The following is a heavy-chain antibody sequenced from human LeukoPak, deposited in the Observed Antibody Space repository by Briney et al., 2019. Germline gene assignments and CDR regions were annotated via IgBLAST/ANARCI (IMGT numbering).Heavy chain of an antibody. J-gene: IGHJ4*01. CDR3: AKSRTPVATWADY. D-gene: IGHD2-15*01. CDR1: GFTFSSYW. V-gene: IGHV3-23*01. Sequence: GGSLRLSCAASGFTFSSYWMHWVRQAPGKGLEWVSTISNNNADTYYADSVKGRFTISRDNSKNTLYLQINSLRAEGTAVYYRAKSRTPVATWADYWGQGTLVTVSS. CDR2: ISNNNADT.